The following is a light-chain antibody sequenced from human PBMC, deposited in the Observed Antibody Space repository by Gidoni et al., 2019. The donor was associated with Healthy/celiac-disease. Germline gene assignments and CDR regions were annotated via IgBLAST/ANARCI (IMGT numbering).Light chain of an antibody. Sequence: DIVMTQSPDSLAVSLGERATVNCKSSQSVLYSPNNKNSLAWYQQKPGQPPKLLIYWASTREAGVPDRVSGTGSGTYFTLTISSLQAEEVAVYYCQQYFSTPWTFGQGTKVEIK. V-gene: IGKV4-1*01. CDR1: QSVLYSPNNKNS. J-gene: IGKJ1*01. CDR3: QQYFSTPWT. CDR2: WAS.